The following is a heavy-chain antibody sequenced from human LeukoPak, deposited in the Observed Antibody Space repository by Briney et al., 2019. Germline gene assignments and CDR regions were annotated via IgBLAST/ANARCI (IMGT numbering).Heavy chain of an antibody. CDR1: GYSISSGYY. CDR3: AREVDTAMVTIFDP. CDR2: IYHSGST. D-gene: IGHD5-18*01. V-gene: IGHV4-38-2*02. J-gene: IGHJ5*02. Sequence: SETLSLTCTVSGYSISSGYYWGWIRQPPGKGLEWIGSIYHSGSTYYNPSLKSRVTISVDTSKNQFSLKLSSVTAADTAVYYCAREVDTAMVTIFDPWGQGTLVTVSS.